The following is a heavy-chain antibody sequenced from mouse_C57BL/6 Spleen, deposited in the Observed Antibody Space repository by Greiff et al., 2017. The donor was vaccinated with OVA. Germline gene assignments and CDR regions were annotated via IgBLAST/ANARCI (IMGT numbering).Heavy chain of an antibody. CDR1: GYAFSSSW. CDR3: ARSDTTVVATEDY. CDR2: IYPGDGDT. V-gene: IGHV1-82*01. J-gene: IGHJ2*01. D-gene: IGHD1-1*01. Sequence: VQLQESGPELVKPGASVKISCKASGYAFSSSWMNWVKQRPGKGLEWIGRIYPGDGDTNYNGKFKGKATLTADKSSSTAYMQLSSLTSEDSAVYFCARSDTTVVATEDYWGQGTTLTVSS.